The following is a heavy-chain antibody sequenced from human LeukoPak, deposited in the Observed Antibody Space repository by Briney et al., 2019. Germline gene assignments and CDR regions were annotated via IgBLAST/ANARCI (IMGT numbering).Heavy chain of an antibody. Sequence: SSETLSLTCTVSGGSISSYFWSWIRQPPGKGLEWIGYIHYSGSTNDNPSLKSRVTISVDTSKNQFSLKLSSVTAADTAVYYCARGNYYGYYFDYWSQGTLVAVSS. CDR3: ARGNYYGYYFDY. D-gene: IGHD1-26*01. CDR2: IHYSGST. J-gene: IGHJ4*02. CDR1: GGSISSYF. V-gene: IGHV4-59*01.